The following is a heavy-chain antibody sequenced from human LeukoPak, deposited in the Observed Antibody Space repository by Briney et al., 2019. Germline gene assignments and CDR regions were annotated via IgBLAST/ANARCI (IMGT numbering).Heavy chain of an antibody. CDR1: GGSISSYY. CDR3: ARGGQQLAYFGY. CDR2: IYYSGST. Sequence: SETLSLTCTVSGGSISSYYWSWIRQPPGKGLEWIGYIYYSGSTNYNPSLKSRVTISVDTSKNQFSLKLTSVTAADTAVYYCARGGQQLAYFGYWGQGTLVTVSS. V-gene: IGHV4-59*12. D-gene: IGHD6-13*01. J-gene: IGHJ4*02.